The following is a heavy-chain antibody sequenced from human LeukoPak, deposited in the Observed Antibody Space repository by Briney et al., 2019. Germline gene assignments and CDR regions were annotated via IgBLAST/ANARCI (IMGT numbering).Heavy chain of an antibody. CDR2: IRSQNGAT. D-gene: IGHD1-26*01. CDR1: GYTFHTYD. V-gene: IGHV1-18*01. Sequence: ASVKVSCRASGYTFHTYDITWVRQAAGQGLEWMGWIRSQNGATNYAQKLQGRVTMTTDASTSTVHMELRSLRSDDTAVYYCARVGRSGSPGAFDIWGQGTMVIVSA. CDR3: ARVGRSGSPGAFDI. J-gene: IGHJ3*02.